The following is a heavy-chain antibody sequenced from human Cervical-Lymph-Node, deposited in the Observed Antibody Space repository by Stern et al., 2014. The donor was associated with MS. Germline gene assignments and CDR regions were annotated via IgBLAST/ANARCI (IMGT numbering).Heavy chain of an antibody. Sequence: QVQLQQWGAGLLKPSETLSLICAVQGGSFSGYYWNWIRQPPGKGLEWIGEISDSAITNYNPSLKSRITISLATSNNQFSLKVNSVTAADTAVYYCARGWVAARFDPWGQGTLVTVSS. CDR1: GGSFSGYY. CDR3: ARGWVAARFDP. J-gene: IGHJ5*02. CDR2: ISDSAIT. V-gene: IGHV4-34*01. D-gene: IGHD6-13*01.